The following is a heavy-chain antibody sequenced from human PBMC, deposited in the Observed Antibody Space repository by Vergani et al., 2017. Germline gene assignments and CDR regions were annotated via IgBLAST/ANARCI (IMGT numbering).Heavy chain of an antibody. CDR3: AGGRDILTGYYSPRHFDY. Sequence: EVQLVESGGGLVQPGGSLRLSCAASGFTFSSYSMNWVRQAPGKGLEWVSYISSSSSTIYYADSVKGRFTISRDNAKNSLYLQMNSLRAEDTADYYCAGGRDILTGYYSPRHFDYWGQGTLVTVSS. CDR2: ISSSSSTI. D-gene: IGHD3-9*01. CDR1: GFTFSSYS. J-gene: IGHJ4*02. V-gene: IGHV3-48*04.